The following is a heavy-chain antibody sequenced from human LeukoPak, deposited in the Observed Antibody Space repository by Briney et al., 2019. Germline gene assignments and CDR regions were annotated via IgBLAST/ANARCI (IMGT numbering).Heavy chain of an antibody. CDR2: INHGGGT. V-gene: IGHV4-34*01. CDR1: GGSLSGYY. Sequence: MASETLSLTCAVSGGSLSGYYCGGIRQPPRKGLEWIGEINHGGGTTYNASLESRVTISVDTSKNQFSLRLSSVTAADTAVYCCARRLPTDPIDYWGQGTLVTVSS. J-gene: IGHJ4*02. CDR3: ARRLPTDPIDY. D-gene: IGHD2-2*01.